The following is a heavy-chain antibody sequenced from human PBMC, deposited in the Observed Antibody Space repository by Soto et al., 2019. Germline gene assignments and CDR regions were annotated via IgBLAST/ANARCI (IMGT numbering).Heavy chain of an antibody. D-gene: IGHD5-18*01. Sequence: PSETLSLTCTVSGGSVSSGSYYWSWIRQPPGKGLEWIGYIYYSGSTNYNPSLKSRVTISVDTSKIQFSLKLSSVTAADTALYYCARGVPYSYGYVSWFDPWGQGTLVTVSS. V-gene: IGHV4-61*01. CDR1: GGSVSSGSYY. J-gene: IGHJ5*02. CDR3: ARGVPYSYGYVSWFDP. CDR2: IYYSGST.